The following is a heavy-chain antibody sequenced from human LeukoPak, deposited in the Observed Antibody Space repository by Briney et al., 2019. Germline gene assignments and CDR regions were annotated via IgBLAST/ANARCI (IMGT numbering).Heavy chain of an antibody. J-gene: IGHJ5*02. CDR2: IYYSGST. V-gene: IGHV4-39*07. CDR1: GGSISSSSYY. Sequence: SETLSPTCTVSGGSISSSSYYWGWIRQPPGKGLEWIGSIYYSGSTYYNPSLKSRVTISVDTSKNQFSLKLSSVTAADTAVYYCARETGNYNWFDPWGQGTLVTVSS. CDR3: ARETGNYNWFDP.